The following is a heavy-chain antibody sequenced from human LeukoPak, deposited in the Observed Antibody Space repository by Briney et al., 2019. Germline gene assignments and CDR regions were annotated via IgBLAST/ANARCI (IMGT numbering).Heavy chain of an antibody. CDR2: ISYDGSNK. J-gene: IGHJ4*02. V-gene: IGHV3-30*03. CDR3: ARRSYGFLGADY. Sequence: GGSLRLSCAASGFTFSSYGMHWVRQAPGKGLEWVAVISYDGSNKYYADSVKGRFTISRDNSKNTLYLQMNSLRAEDTAVYYCARRSYGFLGADYWGQGTLVTVSS. D-gene: IGHD5-18*01. CDR1: GFTFSSYG.